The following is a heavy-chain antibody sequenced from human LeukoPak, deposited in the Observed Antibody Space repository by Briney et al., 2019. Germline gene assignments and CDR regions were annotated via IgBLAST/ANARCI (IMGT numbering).Heavy chain of an antibody. J-gene: IGHJ3*02. Sequence: SETLSLTCTVSGGSISSYYWSWIRQPPGKRLEWIGHIYYSGSTNYNPSLKSRVTISVDTSKNQFSLKLSSVTAADTAVYYCARDYYDADGLDVFEIWGQGTVVTVSS. CDR2: IYYSGST. V-gene: IGHV4-59*01. D-gene: IGHD3-16*01. CDR3: ARDYYDADGLDVFEI. CDR1: GGSISSYY.